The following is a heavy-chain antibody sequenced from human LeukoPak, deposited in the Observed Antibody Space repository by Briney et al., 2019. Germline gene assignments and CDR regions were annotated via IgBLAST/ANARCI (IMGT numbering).Heavy chain of an antibody. CDR2: IYTSGST. CDR1: GGSISSYY. V-gene: IGHV4-4*07. CDR3: ARDGYYGSGDRWFDP. D-gene: IGHD3-10*01. Sequence: PSETLSLTCTVSGGSISSYYWSWLRQPAGKGLEWIGRIYTSGSTNYNPSLKSRVTMSVDTSKNQFSLKLSSVTAADTAVYYCARDGYYGSGDRWFDPWGQGTLVTVSS. J-gene: IGHJ5*02.